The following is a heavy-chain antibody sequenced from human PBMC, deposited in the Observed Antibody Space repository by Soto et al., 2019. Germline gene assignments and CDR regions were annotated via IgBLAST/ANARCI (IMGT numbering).Heavy chain of an antibody. D-gene: IGHD5-18*01. CDR1: GGTFSSYA. Sequence: QVQLVQSGAEVKKPGSSVKVSCKASGGTFSSYAISWVRQAPGQGLEWMGGIIPIFGTATYAQKFQGRVTITADDSTSTAYMELSSLRSEDTAVYYCARESDTATTQTAFDYWGQGTLVTVSS. CDR2: IIPIFGTA. V-gene: IGHV1-69*01. CDR3: ARESDTATTQTAFDY. J-gene: IGHJ4*02.